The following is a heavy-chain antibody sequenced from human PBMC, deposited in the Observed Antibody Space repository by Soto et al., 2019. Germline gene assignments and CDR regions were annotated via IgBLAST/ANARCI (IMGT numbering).Heavy chain of an antibody. Sequence: QLQLQESGPGLVKPSETLSLTCTVSGGSISSSSYYWGWIRQPPGKGLEWIGSIYYSGSTYYNPSLKSRVTLSANTSKNQFSLKLSSVAAADTAVYYCARGRGYCTTGVCPFDYWGQGTLVTVSS. CDR1: GGSISSSSYY. CDR3: ARGRGYCTTGVCPFDY. CDR2: IYYSGST. D-gene: IGHD2-8*01. J-gene: IGHJ4*02. V-gene: IGHV4-39*01.